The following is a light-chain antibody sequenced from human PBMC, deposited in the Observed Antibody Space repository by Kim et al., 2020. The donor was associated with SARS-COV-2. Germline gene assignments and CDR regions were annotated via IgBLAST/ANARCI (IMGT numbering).Light chain of an antibody. V-gene: IGLV1-44*01. J-gene: IGLJ2*01. CDR2: ASH. Sequence: GQLVTISCSGSTSNIGSNAVNWYQQPPGTAPKLLIYASHQRPSGVPDRFSGSKSGTSASLAIRGLRSEDEADYLCAAWDDRLNSPIFGGGTQLTVL. CDR3: AAWDDRLNSPI. CDR1: TSNIGSNA.